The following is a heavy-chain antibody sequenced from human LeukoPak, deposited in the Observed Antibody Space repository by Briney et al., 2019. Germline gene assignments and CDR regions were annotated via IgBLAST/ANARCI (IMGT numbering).Heavy chain of an antibody. Sequence: QPGGSLRLSCAASGFTFSTYGMHWVRQAPGKGLEWVSFIRYDGSSKYYADSVKGRFTISRDNSKNTLNLQMNSLRPKDTAMFYCARGVDNWGQGTLVTVSS. CDR3: ARGVDN. CDR1: GFTFSTYG. V-gene: IGHV3-30*02. J-gene: IGHJ4*02. CDR2: IRYDGSSK.